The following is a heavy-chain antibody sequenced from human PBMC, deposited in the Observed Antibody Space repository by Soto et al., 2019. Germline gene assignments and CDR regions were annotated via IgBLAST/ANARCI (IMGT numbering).Heavy chain of an antibody. CDR2: IIPMFGTA. J-gene: IGHJ6*02. CDR3: AREIDGYYGMDV. V-gene: IGHV1-69*12. Sequence: QVQLVQSGADVKKPGSSVKVSCKASGGTFSTDSISWVRQAPGQGLEWMGGIIPMFGTANNAQKFQGRVTITADESTSTAYMELSSLRSEDTAVYFCAREIDGYYGMDVWGQGTTVTVAS. CDR1: GGTFSTDS.